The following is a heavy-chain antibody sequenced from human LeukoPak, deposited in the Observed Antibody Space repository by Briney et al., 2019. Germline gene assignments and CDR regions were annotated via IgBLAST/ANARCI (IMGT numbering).Heavy chain of an antibody. Sequence: ASVKVSCKASGYTFTGYYMNWVRQAPGQGLEWMGWISAYNGNTNYAQKLQGRVTMTTDTSTSTAYMELRSLRSDDTAVYYCARGFAVSSSSDYYYYYYYMDVWGKGTTVTVSS. D-gene: IGHD6-6*01. CDR2: ISAYNGNT. CDR3: ARGFAVSSSSDYYYYYYYMDV. V-gene: IGHV1-18*04. J-gene: IGHJ6*03. CDR1: GYTFTGYY.